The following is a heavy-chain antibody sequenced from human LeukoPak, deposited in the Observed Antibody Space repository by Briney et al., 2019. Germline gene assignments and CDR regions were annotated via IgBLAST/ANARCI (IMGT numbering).Heavy chain of an antibody. D-gene: IGHD6-19*01. CDR3: ARGHSGWFAEYFQH. V-gene: IGHV4-34*01. CDR1: GGSFSGYY. CDR2: INHSGST. Sequence: SETLSLTCAVYGGSFSGYYWSWIRQPPGKGLEWIGEINHSGSTNYNPSPKSRVTISVDTSKNQFSLKLSSVTAADTAVYYCARGHSGWFAEYFQHWGQGTLVTVSS. J-gene: IGHJ1*01.